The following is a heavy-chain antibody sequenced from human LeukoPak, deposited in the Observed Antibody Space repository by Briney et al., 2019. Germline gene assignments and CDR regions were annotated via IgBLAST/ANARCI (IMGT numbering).Heavy chain of an antibody. D-gene: IGHD3-22*01. V-gene: IGHV1-46*01. CDR3: AREDYYDSSGYSNYWYFDL. Sequence: GASVKVSCKASGYTFTSYYMHWVRQAPGQGLEWMGIINPSGGSTSYAQKFQGRVTMTRDMSTSTVYMELSSLRSEDTAVYYCAREDYYDSSGYSNYWYFDLWGRGTLVTVSS. CDR2: INPSGGST. CDR1: GYTFTSYY. J-gene: IGHJ2*01.